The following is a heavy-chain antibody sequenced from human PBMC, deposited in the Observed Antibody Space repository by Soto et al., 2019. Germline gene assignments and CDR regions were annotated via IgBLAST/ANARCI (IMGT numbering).Heavy chain of an antibody. J-gene: IGHJ4*02. Sequence: PSETLSLTCAVYGGSFSGYYWSWIRQPPGKGLEWIGEINHSGSTNYNPSLKSRVTISVDTSKNQFSLKLSSVTAADTAVYFCASRLYVDTAMVTPFDYWGQGTLVTVSS. V-gene: IGHV4-34*01. CDR2: INHSGST. D-gene: IGHD5-18*01. CDR1: GGSFSGYY. CDR3: ASRLYVDTAMVTPFDY.